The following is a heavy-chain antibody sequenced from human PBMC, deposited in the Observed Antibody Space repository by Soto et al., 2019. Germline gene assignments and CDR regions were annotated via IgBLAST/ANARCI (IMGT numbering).Heavy chain of an antibody. CDR1: GGSISSYF. CDR2: IYSRGST. J-gene: IGHJ4*02. CDR3: ARAGTAMVHLDY. V-gene: IGHV4-59*12. D-gene: IGHD5-18*01. Sequence: SETLSLTCTVSGGSISSYFWSWIRQPPGKGLEWIGYIYSRGSTNYNPSLKSRLTISVDTSKNQFSLKLTSVTAADTAVYYCARAGTAMVHLDYWGQGTLGTVS.